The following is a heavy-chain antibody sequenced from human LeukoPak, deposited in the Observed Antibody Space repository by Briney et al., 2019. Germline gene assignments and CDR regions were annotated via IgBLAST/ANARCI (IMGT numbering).Heavy chain of an antibody. CDR2: INHSGST. D-gene: IGHD3-16*01. CDR3: ASLFTFGGVTDY. J-gene: IGHJ4*02. V-gene: IGHV4-34*01. Sequence: SETLSLTCAVYGGSFSGYYWSWIRQPPGKGLEWIGEINHSGSTNYNPSLKSRVTMSVDTSNNEFSLKLNSVTAADTAVYYCASLFTFGGVTDYWGQGILVTVSS. CDR1: GGSFSGYY.